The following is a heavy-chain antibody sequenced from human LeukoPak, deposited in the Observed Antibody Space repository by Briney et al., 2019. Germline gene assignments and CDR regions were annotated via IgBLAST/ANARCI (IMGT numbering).Heavy chain of an antibody. J-gene: IGHJ3*02. CDR3: SRAQYSSGWYDAFDI. V-gene: IGHV4-39*07. Sequence: SETLSLTCTVSGGSISTSSYYWAWIRQPPGKGLEWIGNIYYTGNTYYNPSLKSRVTISIDTSKNQFSLKLSSVTAADTAVYYCSRAQYSSGWYDAFDIWGQGTMVTVSS. CDR1: GGSISTSSYY. CDR2: IYYTGNT. D-gene: IGHD6-13*01.